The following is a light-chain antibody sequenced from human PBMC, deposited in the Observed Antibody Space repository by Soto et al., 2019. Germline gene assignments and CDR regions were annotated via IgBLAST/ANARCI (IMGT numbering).Light chain of an antibody. CDR1: SSDVGGYNY. J-gene: IGLJ1*01. Sequence: QSVLTQPASVAVSPRQSITISCTGTSSDVGGYNYVSWYQQHPGKSPKLMIYEVSNRPSGVSNRFSGSKSGNTASLTISGLQAEDEADYYCSSYTSSSTPYVFGTGTKVTVL. CDR2: EVS. V-gene: IGLV2-14*01. CDR3: SSYTSSSTPYV.